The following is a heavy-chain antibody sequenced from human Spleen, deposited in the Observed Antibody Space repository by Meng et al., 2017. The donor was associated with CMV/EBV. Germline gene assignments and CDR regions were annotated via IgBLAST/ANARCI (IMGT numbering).Heavy chain of an antibody. CDR3: AKQKSMATAYYYYAMHV. J-gene: IGHJ6*02. CDR1: GFTFESYA. CDR2: ISWNGDTT. Sequence: GESLKISCAASGFTFESYAIHWVRQAPGKGLEWISLISWNGDTTYYADSVNGRFTISRDNSKNSLYLQMNSLRAEDTALYYCAKQKSMATAYYYYAMHVWGQGTTVTVSS. V-gene: IGHV3-43D*03. D-gene: IGHD5-24*01.